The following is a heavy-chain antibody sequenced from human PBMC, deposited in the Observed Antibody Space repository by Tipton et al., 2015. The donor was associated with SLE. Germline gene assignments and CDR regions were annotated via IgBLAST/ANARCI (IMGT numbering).Heavy chain of an antibody. D-gene: IGHD3-22*01. Sequence: SLRLSCAASGFTFSSYSMNWVRQAPGKGLEWVSSISSSSSYIYYADSVKGRFTISRDNAKNSLYLQMNSLRAEDTAVYYCARETGYYDSSGIDAFDIWGQGTMVTVSS. CDR1: GFTFSSYS. CDR3: ARETGYYDSSGIDAFDI. CDR2: ISSSSSYI. V-gene: IGHV3-21*01. J-gene: IGHJ3*02.